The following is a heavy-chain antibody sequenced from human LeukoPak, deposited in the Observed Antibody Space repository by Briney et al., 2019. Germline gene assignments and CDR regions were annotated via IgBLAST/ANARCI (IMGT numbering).Heavy chain of an antibody. J-gene: IGHJ4*02. CDR1: GYIYTYRY. Sequence: ASVKVPRKSSGYIYTYRYLHWVRQASGQALEGMGWITSFYGNTNYAQNVQDRVTITRDRSKSTAYMELSSLRSEDTAMYYCAGEYCSGGSCSFDYWGQGTLVTVSS. V-gene: IGHV1-45*02. CDR3: AGEYCSGGSCSFDY. CDR2: ITSFYGNT. D-gene: IGHD2-15*01.